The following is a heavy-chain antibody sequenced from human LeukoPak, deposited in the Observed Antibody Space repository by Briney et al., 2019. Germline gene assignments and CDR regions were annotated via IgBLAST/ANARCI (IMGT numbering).Heavy chain of an antibody. CDR2: IYYSGST. D-gene: IGHD3-9*01. J-gene: IGHJ3*02. CDR1: GGSISSSSYY. CDR3: ARVTVSVLRYFDWLRDDAFDI. Sequence: PSETLSLTCTVSGGSISSSSYYWGWIRQPPGKGLEWIGSIYYSGSTYYNPSLKSRVTISVDTSKNQFSLKLSSVTAADTAVYYCARVTVSVLRYFDWLRDDAFDIWGQGTMVTVSS. V-gene: IGHV4-39*07.